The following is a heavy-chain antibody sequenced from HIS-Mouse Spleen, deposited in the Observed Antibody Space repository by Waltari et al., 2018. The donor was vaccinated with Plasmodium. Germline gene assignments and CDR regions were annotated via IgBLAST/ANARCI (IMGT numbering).Heavy chain of an antibody. J-gene: IGHJ3*02. CDR2: IYSGGST. V-gene: IGHV3-53*01. CDR3: ARGMKSSSSAFDI. CDR1: GFTVSRNY. D-gene: IGHD6-6*01. Sequence: EVQLVESGGGLIQPGGSLRLSCAASGFTVSRNYMSWVCQAPGKGLEWVSVIYSGGSTYYADSVKGRFTISRDNSKNTLYLQMNSLRAEDTAVYYCARGMKSSSSAFDIWGQGTMVTVSS.